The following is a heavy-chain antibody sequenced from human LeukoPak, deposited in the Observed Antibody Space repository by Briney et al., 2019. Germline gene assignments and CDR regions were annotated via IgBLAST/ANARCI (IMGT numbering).Heavy chain of an antibody. D-gene: IGHD3-22*01. J-gene: IGHJ2*01. CDR1: GGSISSYY. CDR3: ARHPNYYDSSVRPHWYFDL. Sequence: SETLSLTCTVSGGSISSYYWSWIRQPPGKGLEWIGYIYYSGSTNYNPSLKSRVTISVDTSKNQFSLKLSSVTAADTAVYYCARHPNYYDSSVRPHWYFDLWGRGTLVTVSS. V-gene: IGHV4-59*08. CDR2: IYYSGST.